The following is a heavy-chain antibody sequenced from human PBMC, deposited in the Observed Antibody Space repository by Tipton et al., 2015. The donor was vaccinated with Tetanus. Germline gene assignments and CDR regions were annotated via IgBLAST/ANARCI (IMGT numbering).Heavy chain of an antibody. J-gene: IGHJ4*02. Sequence: TLSLTCTVSGGSISNYYWSWIRQPPGKRLEWIGYIYYTGRTDYNPSLKSRVTISLDTSKNQFSLKLSSVTAADTAVYFCARCPYGGVSGTLYYWGQGILVTVSS. CDR2: IYYTGRT. CDR3: ARCPYGGVSGTLYY. D-gene: IGHD4-23*01. V-gene: IGHV4-59*01. CDR1: GGSISNYY.